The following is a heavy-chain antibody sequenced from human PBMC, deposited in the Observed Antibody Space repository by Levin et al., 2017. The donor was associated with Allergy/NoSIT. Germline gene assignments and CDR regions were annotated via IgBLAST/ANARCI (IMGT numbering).Heavy chain of an antibody. CDR3: AQDGQRTGEYSDH. J-gene: IGHJ4*02. Sequence: GESLKISCAASGFTFSTFYMHWVRQAPGRGLEWVALISYDGSIKDYADSVRGRFTISRDNSNNTLFLQMNSLRPEATAVYYCAQDGQRTGEYSDHWGQGTLVTVSS. CDR2: ISYDGSIK. D-gene: IGHD7-27*01. V-gene: IGHV3-30*04. CDR1: GFTFSTFY.